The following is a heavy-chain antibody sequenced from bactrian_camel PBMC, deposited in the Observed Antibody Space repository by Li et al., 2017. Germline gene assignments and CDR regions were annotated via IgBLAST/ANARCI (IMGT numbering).Heavy chain of an antibody. Sequence: HVQLVESGGGLVQAGGSLRLSCAASGDTYSSNCMGWFRQAPGKERERVATISDNLGYRQLYADSVKGRFTISQDSARITAYLQMASLKPEDTAVYYCVPVALVERDGLVSCARWSQGTQVTVS. V-gene: IGHV3S53*01. CDR2: ISDNLGYRQ. CDR1: GDTYSSNC. D-gene: IGHD1*01. J-gene: IGHJ4*01.